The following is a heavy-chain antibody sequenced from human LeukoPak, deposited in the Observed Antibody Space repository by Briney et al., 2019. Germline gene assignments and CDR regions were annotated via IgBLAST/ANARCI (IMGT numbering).Heavy chain of an antibody. Sequence: ASVTVSCKASGYTFTSYGISWVRQAPGQGLEWMGWISAYNGNTNYAQKLQGRVTMTTDTSTSTAYMELRSLRSDDTAVYYCARGLRVYDSSGYLSQGYDYWGQGTLVTVSS. CDR3: ARGLRVYDSSGYLSQGYDY. CDR1: GYTFTSYG. V-gene: IGHV1-18*01. CDR2: ISAYNGNT. J-gene: IGHJ4*02. D-gene: IGHD3-22*01.